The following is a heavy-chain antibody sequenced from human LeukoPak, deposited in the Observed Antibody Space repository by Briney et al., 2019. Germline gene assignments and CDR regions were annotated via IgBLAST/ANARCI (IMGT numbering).Heavy chain of an antibody. Sequence: SETLSLTCTVSGGSIGRYYWTWLRQPPGKGLEWIGYISYSGTTNYNPSLKSRVTISVDTSRNQFSLKLSSVTAADTAVYYCARGVSKDWLYGPNFDYWGQGTLVTVSS. CDR1: GGSIGRYY. D-gene: IGHD3-9*01. J-gene: IGHJ4*02. CDR3: ARGVSKDWLYGPNFDY. CDR2: ISYSGTT. V-gene: IGHV4-59*01.